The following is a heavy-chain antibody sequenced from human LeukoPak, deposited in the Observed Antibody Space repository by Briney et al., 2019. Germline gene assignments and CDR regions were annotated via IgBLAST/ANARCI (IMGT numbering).Heavy chain of an antibody. J-gene: IGHJ1*01. CDR2: IYTSDNT. V-gene: IGHV4-4*07. CDR3: ARATGFLESQYLQH. D-gene: IGHD3-3*01. Sequence: PSETLSLTCTVSDGSISGYYWTWIRQPAGKGLEWIGRIYTSDNTIYNPSLRSRVTMSVDTSKNQFSLKLSSVTAADTAVYYCARATGFLESQYLQHWGQGTLVTVSS. CDR1: DGSISGYY.